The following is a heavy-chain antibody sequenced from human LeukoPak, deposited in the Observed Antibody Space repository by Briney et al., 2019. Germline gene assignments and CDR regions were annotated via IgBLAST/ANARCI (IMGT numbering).Heavy chain of an antibody. D-gene: IGHD6-19*01. CDR2: IYYSGST. Sequence: SETLSLTCTVSGGSISSDYWSWIRQTPGKGLEWIGYIYYSGSTNYNPSLKSRVTISVDTCKNQFSLKLSSVTAADTAVYYCARGPRQNSSFYVWGQGTLVNVSS. CDR3: ARGPRQNSSFYV. V-gene: IGHV4-59*12. CDR1: GGSISSDY. J-gene: IGHJ4*02.